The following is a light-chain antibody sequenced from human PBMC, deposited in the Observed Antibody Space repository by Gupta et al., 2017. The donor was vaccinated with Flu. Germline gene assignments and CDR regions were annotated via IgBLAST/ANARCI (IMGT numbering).Light chain of an antibody. Sequence: DIVMTQSPDSLAVSLGERATTNCKSSQSVLYNSNNKNYLSWYQQKPGQPPKLLISWASTRESGVPDRFSGSGSGTDFTLTISSLQAEDVAVYYCQQYYTTPESFGQGTKLEIK. J-gene: IGKJ2*03. CDR1: QSVLYNSNNKNY. CDR2: WAS. CDR3: QQYYTTPES. V-gene: IGKV4-1*01.